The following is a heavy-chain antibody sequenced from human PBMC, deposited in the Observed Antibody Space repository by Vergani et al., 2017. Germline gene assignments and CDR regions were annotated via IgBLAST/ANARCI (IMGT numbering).Heavy chain of an antibody. V-gene: IGHV3-23*04. J-gene: IGHJ6*02. D-gene: IGHD2-15*01. CDR2: ISGSGGST. CDR3: AKEHCSGGSCYSPYYYYGMDV. Sequence: EVQLVESGGGLVQPGGPLRLSCAASGFTFSSYAMSWVRQAPGKGLEWVSAISGSGGSTYYADSVKGRFTISRDNSKNTLYLQMNSLRAEDTAVYYCAKEHCSGGSCYSPYYYYGMDVWGQGTTVTVSS. CDR1: GFTFSSYA.